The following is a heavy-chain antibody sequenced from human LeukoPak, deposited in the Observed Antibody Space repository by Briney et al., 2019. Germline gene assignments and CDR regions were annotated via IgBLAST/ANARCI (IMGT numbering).Heavy chain of an antibody. D-gene: IGHD3-3*01. J-gene: IGHJ3*02. CDR1: GYPFTSYD. CDR3: ARGRVLYYDFWSGYYWVDAFDI. Sequence: VASVKVICKACGYPFTSYDMNWLRQANGHEREWIGWMNPYTGNTGYAQKFQGRVTITRNTSISTAYMELSSLRSEDTAVYYCARGRVLYYDFWSGYYWVDAFDIWAKGQWSPSLQ. V-gene: IGHV1-8*03. CDR2: MNPYTGNT.